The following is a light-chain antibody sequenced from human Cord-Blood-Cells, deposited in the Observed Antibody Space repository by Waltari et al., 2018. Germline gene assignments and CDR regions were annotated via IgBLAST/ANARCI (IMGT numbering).Light chain of an antibody. CDR3: QQANSFPPT. CDR1: QGFSSW. Sequence: DIQKTQSPSSVSASVGDRVTITCRASQGFSSWLAWYQQKPGKAPKLLIYAASSLQGVVPSRFRGSGSGTDFTLTISSLQPEDFATYYCQQANSFPPTFGGGTKVEIK. J-gene: IGKJ4*01. V-gene: IGKV1D-12*01. CDR2: AAS.